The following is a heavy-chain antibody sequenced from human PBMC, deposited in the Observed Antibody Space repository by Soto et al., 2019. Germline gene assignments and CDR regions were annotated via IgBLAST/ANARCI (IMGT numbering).Heavy chain of an antibody. CDR2: IIPIFGTA. CDR3: ARGSLNVDTAMVQVRSPFYGMDV. V-gene: IGHV1-69*13. CDR1: GGTFSSYA. J-gene: IGHJ6*02. D-gene: IGHD5-18*01. Sequence: SVKVSCKASGGTFSSYAISWVRQAPGQGLEWMGGIIPIFGTANYAQKFQGRVTITADESTSTAYMELSSLRSEDTAVYYCARGSLNVDTAMVQVRSPFYGMDVWGQGPTVTLS.